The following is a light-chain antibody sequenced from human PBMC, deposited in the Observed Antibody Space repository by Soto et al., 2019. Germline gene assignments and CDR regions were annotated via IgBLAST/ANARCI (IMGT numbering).Light chain of an antibody. CDR1: SSDVGGYNY. CDR3: TSYAGGNNV. Sequence: QSALTQPPSASGSPGQSVTISCTGTSSDVGGYNYVSWYQQHPGKVPKLMVYEVNKRPSGVPDRFSGPKSGNTAALTVSGLQAEEEGDYYCTSYAGGNNVFGTGTKVTVL. V-gene: IGLV2-8*01. J-gene: IGLJ1*01. CDR2: EVN.